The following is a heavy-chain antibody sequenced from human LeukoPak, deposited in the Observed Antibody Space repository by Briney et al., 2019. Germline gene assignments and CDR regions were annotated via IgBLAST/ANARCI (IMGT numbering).Heavy chain of an antibody. V-gene: IGHV4-59*02. CDR2: IYYTGT. D-gene: IGHD7-27*01. Sequence: ASETLSLTCTVSGGSVTDYYWSWIRQSPGKGLELIGYIYYTGTSCNPSLKSLVTIAADTSNNQFSLNLISVTAAATASPYVSSRKLGNDYWGQGTLVTVSS. CDR3: SSRKLGNDY. J-gene: IGHJ4*02. CDR1: GGSVTDYY.